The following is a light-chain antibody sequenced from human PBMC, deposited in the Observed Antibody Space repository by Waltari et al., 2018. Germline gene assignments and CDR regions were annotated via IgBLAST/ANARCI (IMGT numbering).Light chain of an antibody. CDR2: RSD. CDR3: AAWDDSLSAVV. V-gene: IGLV1-47*01. CDR1: GSNIGTNL. J-gene: IGLJ7*01. Sequence: QSALTQPPAASGTPGQRLIISCSGSGSNIGTNLVYWYQQFPGTAPKLLIYRSDQRASGVPDRFSGSKSGSSASLAISGLQSEDESLYYCAAWDDSLSAVVFGGGTQVTVL.